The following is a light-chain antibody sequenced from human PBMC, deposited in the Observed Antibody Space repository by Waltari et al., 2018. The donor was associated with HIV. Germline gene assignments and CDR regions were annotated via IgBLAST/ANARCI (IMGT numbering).Light chain of an antibody. J-gene: IGKJ1*01. CDR2: WAS. CDR1: QSISYSSRNKNY. V-gene: IGKV4-1*01. CDR3: QQYYTIPPT. Sequence: DIVMTQSPDSLALSLGERATINCMSSQSISYSSRNKNYLAWYQQKPGQSPKLLMYWASTRDSGVPDRFSGSGSGTDFTLTITSLQTEDVAVYFCQQYYTIPPTFGQGTKVEIK.